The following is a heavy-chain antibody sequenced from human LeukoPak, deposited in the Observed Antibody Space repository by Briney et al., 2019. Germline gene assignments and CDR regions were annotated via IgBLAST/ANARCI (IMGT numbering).Heavy chain of an antibody. CDR2: ISGSGGST. J-gene: IGHJ4*02. D-gene: IGHD6-6*01. V-gene: IGHV3-23*01. Sequence: TGGSLSPSCAPPELTFASFAWSWVGKVPGKGRDWAPAISGSGGSTYYADSVKGRFTISRDNSKNTLYLQMNSLRAEDTAVYYCAKDLEYSSSFFDYWGQGTLVTVSS. CDR3: AKDLEYSSSFFDY. CDR1: ELTFASFA.